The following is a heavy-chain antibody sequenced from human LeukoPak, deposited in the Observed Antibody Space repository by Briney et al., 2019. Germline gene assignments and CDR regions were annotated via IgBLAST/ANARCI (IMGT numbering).Heavy chain of an antibody. CDR1: GFTFSTYW. J-gene: IGHJ4*02. Sequence: GGSLRLSCAASGFTFSTYWMHWVRQAPGKGLVWVSRIKSDGTRTDYADSVKGRFTISRDNSKNTLYLQMNSLRAEDTAVYYCAKDDSSGYYHPFDYWGQGTLVTVSS. D-gene: IGHD3-22*01. CDR3: AKDDSSGYYHPFDY. V-gene: IGHV3-74*01. CDR2: IKSDGTRT.